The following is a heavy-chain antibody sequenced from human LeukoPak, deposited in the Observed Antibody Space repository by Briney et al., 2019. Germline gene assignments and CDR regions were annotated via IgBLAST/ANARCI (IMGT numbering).Heavy chain of an antibody. CDR1: GGSISSSSW. V-gene: IGHV4-4*02. J-gene: IGHJ3*02. CDR2: IYHSGST. CDR3: ARGDRAFDAYI. Sequence: SGTLSLTCAVSGGSISSSSWWSWVRPPPGKGLEWIGEIYHSGSTNYNPPLKSRVTISVDNSNNQFSLKLSSVTAPDTAVYYCARGDRAFDAYIWGQGTMVTVSS. D-gene: IGHD3-16*01.